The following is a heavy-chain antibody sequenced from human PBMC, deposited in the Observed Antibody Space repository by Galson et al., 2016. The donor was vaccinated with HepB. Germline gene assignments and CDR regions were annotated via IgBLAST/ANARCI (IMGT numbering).Heavy chain of an antibody. CDR2: IRRKVYGGTS. V-gene: IGHV3-49*03. D-gene: IGHD2-8*01. Sequence: SLRLSCAGSGFNFGEYSVSWFRQAPGKGLEWVGFIRRKVYGGTSEYAASVGGRFTISRDDSEGIADLQMDSLKAEDTAIYFCTRDLGVLDGVKWVLQTGGIDYWGQGTLVTVSS. CDR1: GFNFGEYS. CDR3: TRDLGVLDGVKWVLQTGGIDY. J-gene: IGHJ4*02.